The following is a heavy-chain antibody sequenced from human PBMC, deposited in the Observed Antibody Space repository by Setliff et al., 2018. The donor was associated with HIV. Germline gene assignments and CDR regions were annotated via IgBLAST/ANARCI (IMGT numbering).Heavy chain of an antibody. V-gene: IGHV1-2*02. CDR3: ARNQGDSSGWYAGDY. CDR2: INPHTGVT. CDR1: GYIFIRYY. D-gene: IGHD6-19*01. Sequence: GASVKVSCKTSGYIFIRYYIFWVRQAPGQGLEWMGNINPHTGVTKYAEKFQGRVTMTRDTSTSTVYMDLRNLRSEDTAVYYCARNQGDSSGWYAGDYWGHGTLVTVSS. J-gene: IGHJ4*01.